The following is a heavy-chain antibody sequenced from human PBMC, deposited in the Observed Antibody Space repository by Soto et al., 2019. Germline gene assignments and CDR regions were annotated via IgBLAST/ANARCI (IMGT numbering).Heavy chain of an antibody. CDR3: AREQVGWFDP. CDR1: GYTFTSYD. Sequence: GASVKVSCKAAGYTFTSYDINWVRQATGQGLEWMGWMNSNSGNTGYAQKFQGRVTMTRNTSISTAYMELSSLRSEDTAVYYCAREQVGWFDPWGQGTLVTVSS. V-gene: IGHV1-8*01. J-gene: IGHJ5*02. CDR2: MNSNSGNT. D-gene: IGHD6-6*01.